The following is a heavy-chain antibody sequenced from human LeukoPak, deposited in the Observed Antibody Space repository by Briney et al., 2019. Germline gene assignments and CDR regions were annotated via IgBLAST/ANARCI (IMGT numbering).Heavy chain of an antibody. Sequence: GGTLRLSCAASGFTFSSYGMSWVRQAPGKGLEWVSAISGSGGSTYYADSVKGRFTISRDKSKNTLYLQMNSLRAEDTAVYYCALTAGVFNTPTGAFDIWGQGTMVTVSS. J-gene: IGHJ3*02. V-gene: IGHV3-23*01. CDR1: GFTFSSYG. CDR3: ALTAGVFNTPTGAFDI. D-gene: IGHD3-9*01. CDR2: ISGSGGST.